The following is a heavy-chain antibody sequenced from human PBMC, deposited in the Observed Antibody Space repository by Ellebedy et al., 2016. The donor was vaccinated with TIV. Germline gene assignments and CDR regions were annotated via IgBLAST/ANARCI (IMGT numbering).Heavy chain of an antibody. J-gene: IGHJ5*02. CDR3: ARMSGGATFDPHWFDP. Sequence: MPSETLSLTCTVSGGSISGSDYYWGWIRQPPEKGLEWIGNIYYSGSADYAPSLKSRVTMSVDTSKNQFSLRLTSLTAADTAVYFCARMSGGATFDPHWFDPWGQGTLVTVSS. D-gene: IGHD4/OR15-4a*01. CDR1: GGSISGSDYY. V-gene: IGHV4-39*01. CDR2: IYYSGSA.